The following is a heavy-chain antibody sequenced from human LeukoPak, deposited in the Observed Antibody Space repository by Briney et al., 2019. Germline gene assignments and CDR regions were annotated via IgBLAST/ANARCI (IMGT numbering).Heavy chain of an antibody. CDR2: IIPILGIA. V-gene: IGHV1-69*02. D-gene: IGHD1-26*01. J-gene: IGHJ4*02. Sequence: SVKVSCKASGGTFSSYTISWVRQAPGQGLEWMGRIIPILGIANYAQKFQGRVAITADKSTSTAYMELSSLRSEDTAVYYCARGPPYSGSSHFDYWGQGTLVTVSS. CDR3: ARGPPYSGSSHFDY. CDR1: GGTFSSYT.